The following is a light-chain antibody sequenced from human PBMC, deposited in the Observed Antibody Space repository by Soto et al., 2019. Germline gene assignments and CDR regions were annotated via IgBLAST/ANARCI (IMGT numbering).Light chain of an antibody. CDR1: QSVTNY. CDR3: QQRSSWPVLT. J-gene: IGKJ4*01. CDR2: DAS. Sequence: EIVLTQSPATLSLSPGDRATLSCRASQSVTNYLAWYQQRPGQAPMLLIYDASNRATGIPDRFSGSGSGTDFTLTISSLEPEDFAVYYCQQRSSWPVLTFGGGTRVEIK. V-gene: IGKV3-11*01.